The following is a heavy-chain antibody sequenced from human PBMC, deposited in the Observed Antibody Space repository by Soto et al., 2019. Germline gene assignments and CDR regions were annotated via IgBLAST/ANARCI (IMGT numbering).Heavy chain of an antibody. CDR1: GGSFSGYY. CDR3: TRGRKYYSDSSPLGQGDP. Sequence: SETLSLTCAVYGGSFSGYYWSWIRQPPGKGLEWIGEINHSGSTNYNPSLKSRVTISVDTSKNQFSLKLSSVTAADTAVYYCTRGRKYYSDSSPLGQGDPWGQGTLVTVSS. J-gene: IGHJ5*02. V-gene: IGHV4-34*01. CDR2: INHSGST. D-gene: IGHD3-22*01.